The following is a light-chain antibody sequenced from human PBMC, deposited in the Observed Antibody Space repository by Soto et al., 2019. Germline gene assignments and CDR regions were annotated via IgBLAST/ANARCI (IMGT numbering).Light chain of an antibody. CDR3: SSYGGSNTVV. V-gene: IGLV2-8*01. CDR2: EVS. J-gene: IGLJ2*01. CDR1: SSDVGGYNY. Sequence: QSALTQPPSASGSPGQSVTISCTGSSSDVGGYNYASWYQQHPGKAPKLMIYEVSKRPSGVPDRLSGSKSGNTASLTVSGLQAEDDADYYCSSYGGSNTVVFGEGTKLTVL.